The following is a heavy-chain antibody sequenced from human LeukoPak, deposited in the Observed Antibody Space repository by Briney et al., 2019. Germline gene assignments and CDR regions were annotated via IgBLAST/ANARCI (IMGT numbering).Heavy chain of an antibody. CDR3: ARGVTMVRGVIEGYYFDY. CDR1: GGTFSSYA. CDR2: IIPIFGTA. V-gene: IGHV1-69*06. D-gene: IGHD3-10*01. J-gene: IGHJ4*02. Sequence: SVKVSCKASGGTFSSYAISWVRQAPGQGLEWMGGIIPIFGTANYAQKFQGRVTITADKSTSTAYMELSSLRSEDTAVYYCARGVTMVRGVIEGYYFDYWGQGTLVTVSS.